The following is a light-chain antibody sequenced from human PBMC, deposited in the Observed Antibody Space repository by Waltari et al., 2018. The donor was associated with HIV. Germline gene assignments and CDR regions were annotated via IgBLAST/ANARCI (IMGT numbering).Light chain of an antibody. CDR1: GLSKHY. CDR2: KDT. Sequence: SYELTQPPSMSVSPRQTATIPCSGYGLSKHYASWYQQKPGWAPLLIIYKDTKTPSGIPEGFSCSSAGTTVTMTIGGVQAADEADYYCQSADSSGTYVFGTGTKVTVL. V-gene: IGLV3-25*03. J-gene: IGLJ1*01. CDR3: QSADSSGTYV.